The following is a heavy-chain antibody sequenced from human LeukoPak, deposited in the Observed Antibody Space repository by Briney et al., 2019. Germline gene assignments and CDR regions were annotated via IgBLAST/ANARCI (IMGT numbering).Heavy chain of an antibody. CDR1: GGTFSSYT. CDR2: IIPILGIA. D-gene: IGHD3-22*01. V-gene: IGHV1-69*02. Sequence: GASVKVSCKASGGTFSSYTISWVRQAPGQGLEWMGRIIPILGIANYAQKFQGRVTITADKSTSTAYMELSSLRSEDTAVYYCARGSNRGLYCYDSSGYPFDYWGQGTLVTVSS. CDR3: ARGSNRGLYCYDSSGYPFDY. J-gene: IGHJ4*02.